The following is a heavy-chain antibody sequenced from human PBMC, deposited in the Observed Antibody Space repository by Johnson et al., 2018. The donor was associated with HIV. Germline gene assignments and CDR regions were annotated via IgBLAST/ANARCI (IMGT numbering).Heavy chain of an antibody. V-gene: IGHV3-15*01. Sequence: VQLVESGGGLVKPGGSLRLSCAASGFSFSNAWMSWVRQAPGKGLEWIGRIKSKTDGANTDYAAPVKGRFSISRDNAKNSLYLQMNSLRAEDTAVSYCARDRTYYYGSGDAFDIWGQGTMVTVSS. J-gene: IGHJ3*02. CDR1: GFSFSNAW. CDR3: ARDRTYYYGSGDAFDI. CDR2: IKSKTDGANT. D-gene: IGHD3-10*01.